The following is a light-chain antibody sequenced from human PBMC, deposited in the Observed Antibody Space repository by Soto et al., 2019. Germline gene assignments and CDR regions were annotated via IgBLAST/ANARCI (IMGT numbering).Light chain of an antibody. CDR1: QTIYSN. V-gene: IGKV3-15*01. J-gene: IGKJ1*01. CDR2: LAS. Sequence: IQMTQSPATLSVSLGERATLSCRASQTIYSNVAWYQQRPGQAPRLLIYLASARATGIPARFSGSGSGTEFTLTIGSLQSEDSAVYYCQQYQNLWTFGQGTKVDI. CDR3: QQYQNLWT.